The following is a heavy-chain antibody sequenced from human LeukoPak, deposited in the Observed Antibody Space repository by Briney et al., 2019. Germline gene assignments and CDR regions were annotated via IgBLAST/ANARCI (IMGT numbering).Heavy chain of an antibody. CDR1: GFTFSSYV. Sequence: PGRSLRLSCAASGFTFSSYVMHWVRQAPGKGLEWVAIISYDGSNEYYADSVKGRFTISRVNSKNTLYLQMNSLRAEDTALYYCARDNQGIMVRGVDRYFDYWGQGTLVTVSS. J-gene: IGHJ4*02. CDR3: ARDNQGIMVRGVDRYFDY. D-gene: IGHD3-10*01. CDR2: ISYDGSNE. V-gene: IGHV3-30*04.